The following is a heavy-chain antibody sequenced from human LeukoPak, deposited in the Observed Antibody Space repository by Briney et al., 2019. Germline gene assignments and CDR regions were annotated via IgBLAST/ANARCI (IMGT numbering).Heavy chain of an antibody. Sequence: GESLKISCKGSEYSFATYWIGWVRQMPGQGLEWMGIIFPGDSDTRYSPSFQGQVTISADKSISTAYLQWSSLEASDTAIYYCASEYCSGGNCYFDYWGQGTLVTVSS. CDR3: ASEYCSGGNCYFDY. CDR1: EYSFATYW. D-gene: IGHD2-15*01. J-gene: IGHJ4*02. V-gene: IGHV5-51*01. CDR2: IFPGDSDT.